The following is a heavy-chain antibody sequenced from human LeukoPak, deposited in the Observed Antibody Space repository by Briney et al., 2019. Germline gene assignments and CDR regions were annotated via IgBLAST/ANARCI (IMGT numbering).Heavy chain of an antibody. CDR3: ANEPNVYSSSFYYYYYMDV. D-gene: IGHD6-6*01. V-gene: IGHV3-23*01. J-gene: IGHJ6*03. Sequence: PGGSLRLSCAASGFTFSSYAMSWVRQAPGKGLEWVSAISGSGGSTYYADSVKGRFTISRDNSKNTLYLQMNSLRAEDTAVYYCANEPNVYSSSFYYYYYMDVWGKGTTVTVSS. CDR2: ISGSGGST. CDR1: GFTFSSYA.